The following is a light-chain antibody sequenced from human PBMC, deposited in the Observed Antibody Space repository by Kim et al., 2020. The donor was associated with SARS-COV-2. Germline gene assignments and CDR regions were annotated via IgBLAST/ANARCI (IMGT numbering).Light chain of an antibody. CDR2: QDS. CDR1: KLGDKY. Sequence: VAPGQTASITCSGDKLGDKYACWYQQKPGQSPVLVIYQDSKRPSGIPERFSGSNSGNTATLTISGTQAMDEADYYCQAWDSSKGVFGTGTKVTVL. J-gene: IGLJ1*01. V-gene: IGLV3-1*01. CDR3: QAWDSSKGV.